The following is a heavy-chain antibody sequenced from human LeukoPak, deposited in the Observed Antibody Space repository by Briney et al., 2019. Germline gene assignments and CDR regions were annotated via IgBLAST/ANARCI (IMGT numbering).Heavy chain of an antibody. CDR2: ISGSGGST. D-gene: IGHD6-6*01. J-gene: IGHJ1*01. CDR3: AKVEYSSNIPQH. V-gene: IGHV3-23*01. Sequence: GGSLRLSCAASGFTFSGSAMSWVRQAPGKGLEWVSSISGSGGSTYYADSVKGRFTISRDNSKNTQYLQMNSLRAEDTAVYHCAKVEYSSNIPQHWGQGTLVTVSS. CDR1: GFTFSGSA.